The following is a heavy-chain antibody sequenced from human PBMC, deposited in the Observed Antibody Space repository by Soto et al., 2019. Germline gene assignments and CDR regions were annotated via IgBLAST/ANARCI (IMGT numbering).Heavy chain of an antibody. J-gene: IGHJ3*02. V-gene: IGHV3-48*02. CDR1: GFTFSSYS. Sequence: EVQLVESGGGLVQPAGSLRLSCAASGFTFSSYSMNWVRQAPGKGLEWVSYISSSSSTLYYADSVKGRFTISRDNAKNSLYLQMNSLSDEDTAVYYCATAKPITMIVVGAAFDIWGQGTMVTVSS. CDR3: ATAKPITMIVVGAAFDI. CDR2: ISSSSSTL. D-gene: IGHD3-22*01.